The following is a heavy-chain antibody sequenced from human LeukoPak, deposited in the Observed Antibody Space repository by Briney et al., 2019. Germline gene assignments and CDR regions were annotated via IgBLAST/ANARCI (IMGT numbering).Heavy chain of an antibody. V-gene: IGHV5-51*01. CDR1: GYSFTSYW. CDR3: AREGEGSSTDY. Sequence: GESLKISCKGSGYSFTSYWIGWVRQMPGKGLGWMGIIYPGDSDTRYSPSFQGQVPISADQSISTAYLQWSSLKAPDTAMYYCAREGEGSSTDYWGQGTLVTVSS. D-gene: IGHD6-6*01. CDR2: IYPGDSDT. J-gene: IGHJ4*02.